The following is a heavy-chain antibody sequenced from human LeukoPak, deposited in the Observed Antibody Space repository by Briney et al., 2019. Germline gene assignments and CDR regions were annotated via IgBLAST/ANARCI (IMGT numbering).Heavy chain of an antibody. V-gene: IGHV3-21*01. CDR1: GFTFSSYS. D-gene: IGHD5-12*01. J-gene: IGHJ4*02. CDR2: ISSSNSYI. CDR3: ARGRVGSYEVGDY. Sequence: PGGSLRLSCAASGFTFSSYSMNWVRQAPGKGLEWVSSISSSNSYIYYVDSVKGRFTISRDNAKNSLYLQMNSLRAEDTAVYYCARGRVGSYEVGDYWGQGTLVTVSS.